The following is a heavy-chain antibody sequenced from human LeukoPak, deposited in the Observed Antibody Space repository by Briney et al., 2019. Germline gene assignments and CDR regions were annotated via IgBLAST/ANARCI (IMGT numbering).Heavy chain of an antibody. J-gene: IGHJ4*02. CDR1: EYSFTNYW. V-gene: IGHV5-51*01. CDR2: IYPGDSDT. CDR3: ARHARIRYSSGWYYLDY. D-gene: IGHD6-19*01. Sequence: GESLKISCKGSEYSFTNYWIGWVRQMPGKGLEWMGIIYPGDSDTRYSPSFQGQVTISADKSINTAYLQWSSVKASDTAMYYCARHARIRYSSGWYYLDYWGQGTLVTVSS.